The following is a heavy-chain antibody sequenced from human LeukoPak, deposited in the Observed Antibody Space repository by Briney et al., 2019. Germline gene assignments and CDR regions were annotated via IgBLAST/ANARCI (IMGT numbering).Heavy chain of an antibody. D-gene: IGHD2-15*01. CDR1: GFTFSSYG. J-gene: IGHJ5*02. CDR3: AKDLGYGSGASCYSLFDP. CDR2: IRYDGSNK. Sequence: GGSLRLSCAASGFTFSSYGMHWVRQAPGKGLEWVAFIRYDGSNKYYADSVKGRFTISRDNSKNTLYLQMNSLRAEDTAVYYCAKDLGYGSGASCYSLFDPWGQGTLVTVSS. V-gene: IGHV3-30*02.